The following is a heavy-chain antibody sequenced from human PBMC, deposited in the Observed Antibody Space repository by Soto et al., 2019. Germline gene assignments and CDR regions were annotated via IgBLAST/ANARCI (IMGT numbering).Heavy chain of an antibody. J-gene: IGHJ6*02. Sequence: ASVKVSCKASGGTFSSYAISWVRQAPGQGLERMGGIIPILGTANYAQKFQGRVTITADESTSTAYMELSGLRSEDTAVYYCARETMVRGVRYYYYGMDVWGQGTTVTVSS. D-gene: IGHD3-10*01. CDR3: ARETMVRGVRYYYYGMDV. CDR2: IIPILGTA. CDR1: GGTFSSYA. V-gene: IGHV1-69*13.